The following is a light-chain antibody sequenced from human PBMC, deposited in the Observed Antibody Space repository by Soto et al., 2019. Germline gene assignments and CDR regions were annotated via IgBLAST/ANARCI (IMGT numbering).Light chain of an antibody. CDR1: SSNIGSNT. Sequence: SVLTQPPSASGTPGQTVTISCSGSSSNIGSNTVNWYQQLPGSAPKLLIYNSNQRPSGVPDRFSGSKSGTSASLAISGLQSEDEAYYYCAAWDDSLNACYVFGPGPKVTVL. V-gene: IGLV1-44*01. CDR3: AAWDDSLNACYV. J-gene: IGLJ1*01. CDR2: NSN.